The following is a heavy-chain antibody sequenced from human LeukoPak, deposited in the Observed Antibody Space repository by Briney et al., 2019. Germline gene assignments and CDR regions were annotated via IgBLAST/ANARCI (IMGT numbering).Heavy chain of an antibody. J-gene: IGHJ4*02. D-gene: IGHD5-18*01. CDR3: ARAIASYGDSAY. V-gene: IGHV3-48*04. CDR2: ISSTSSAI. Sequence: GGSLRLSCAASGFTFSSFSMNWVRQAPGKGLEWPSYISSTSSAIYYADSLKGRFTISRDNAKNSLYLQMNSLRTEDTAVYYCARAIASYGDSAYWGQGTLVTVSS. CDR1: GFTFSSFS.